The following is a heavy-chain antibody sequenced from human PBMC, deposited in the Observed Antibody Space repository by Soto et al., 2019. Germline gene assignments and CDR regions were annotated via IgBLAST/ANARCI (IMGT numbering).Heavy chain of an antibody. D-gene: IGHD2-2*01. CDR1: GGSISSGGYY. J-gene: IGHJ4*02. V-gene: IGHV4-31*03. CDR3: ARILRYCSSTSCPDYFDY. Sequence: SETLSLTCTVSGGSISSGGYYWSWIRQHPGRGLEWIGYIYYSGSTYYNPSLKSRVTISVDTSKNQFSLKLSSVTAADTAVYYCARILRYCSSTSCPDYFDYWGQGTLVTVPS. CDR2: IYYSGST.